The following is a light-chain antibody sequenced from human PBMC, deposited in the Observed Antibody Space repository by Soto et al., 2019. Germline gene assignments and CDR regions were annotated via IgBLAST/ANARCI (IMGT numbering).Light chain of an antibody. CDR1: SSNIGSNT. CDR2: SNN. V-gene: IGLV1-44*01. CDR3: AAWDDSLNGWV. J-gene: IGLJ3*02. Sequence: QSVLTQPTSASGTPGQRVTISCSGSSSNIGSNTVNWYQQVPGTAPKLLIYSNNQRPSGVPDRFSGSKSGTSASLATSGLQSEDEADYYCAAWDDSLNGWVFGGGTKVTVL.